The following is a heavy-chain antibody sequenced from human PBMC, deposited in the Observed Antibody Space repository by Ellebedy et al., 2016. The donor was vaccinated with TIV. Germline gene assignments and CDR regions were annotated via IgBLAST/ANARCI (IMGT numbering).Heavy chain of an antibody. CDR1: GFTFNSYW. V-gene: IGHV3-74*01. CDR2: INNDGNST. CDR3: ARDHYDSSGYYFTQIYYYYYGMDV. J-gene: IGHJ6*02. Sequence: PGGSLRLSCAASGFTFNSYWMHWVRQAPGKGLVWVSRINNDGNSTSYADSVKGRFTISRDNAKNTLYLQMNSLRAQDTAVYYCARDHYDSSGYYFTQIYYYYYGMDVWGQGTTVTVSS. D-gene: IGHD3-22*01.